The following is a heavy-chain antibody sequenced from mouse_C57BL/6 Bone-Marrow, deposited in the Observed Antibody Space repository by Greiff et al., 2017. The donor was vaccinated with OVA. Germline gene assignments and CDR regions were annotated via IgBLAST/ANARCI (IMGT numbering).Heavy chain of an antibody. CDR2: SRNKANDYTT. CDR3: ARDHYYDYDEGMDY. J-gene: IGHJ4*01. V-gene: IGHV7-1*01. D-gene: IGHD2-4*01. CDR1: GFTFSDFY. Sequence: EVQRVESGGGLVQSGRSLRLSCATSGFTFSDFYMEWVRQAPGKGLEWIAASRNKANDYTTEYSASVKGRFIVSRDTSQSILYLQMNALRAEDTAIYYCARDHYYDYDEGMDYWGQGTSVTVSS.